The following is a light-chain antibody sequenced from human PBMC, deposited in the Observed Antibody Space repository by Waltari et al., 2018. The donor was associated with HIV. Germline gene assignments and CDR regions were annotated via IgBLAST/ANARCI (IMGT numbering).Light chain of an antibody. Sequence: QSALSQPASVSASPGQSVAISCSGRASDIGRSNYVSWYQPHPDRAPTLILFDVNNRPSGISDRVSGSKSGTTASLTISTVRTDDEADYYCASYTVNSTGVFGTGTKLSVL. CDR3: ASYTVNSTGV. V-gene: IGLV2-14*03. J-gene: IGLJ1*01. CDR1: ASDIGRSNY. CDR2: DVN.